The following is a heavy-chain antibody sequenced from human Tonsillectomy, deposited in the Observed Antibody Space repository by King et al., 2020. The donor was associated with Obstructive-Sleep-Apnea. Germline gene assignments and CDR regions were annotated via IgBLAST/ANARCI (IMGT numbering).Heavy chain of an antibody. CDR2: IYSVDAT. J-gene: IGHJ3*02. Sequence: EVQLVESGGDLVQPGGSLRLSCAVSGFTVRSNYMIWVRQAPGKGLEWVSLIYSVDATYYSDSVKGRFTFSRHNSKKPVYLQMSGLRLEDTAVYYRARGWWGDDFWSGYQGFDIWGQGTMVTVSS. D-gene: IGHD3-3*01. V-gene: IGHV3-53*04. CDR1: GFTVRSNY. CDR3: ARGWWGDDFWSGYQGFDI.